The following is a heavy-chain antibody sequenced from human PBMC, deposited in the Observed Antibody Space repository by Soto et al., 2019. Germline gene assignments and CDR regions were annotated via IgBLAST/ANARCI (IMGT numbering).Heavy chain of an antibody. J-gene: IGHJ6*02. D-gene: IGHD3-16*01. V-gene: IGHV1-69*13. CDR3: ARDVPLNYYDGTFSYYAMDV. CDR1: GGTFSSHA. CDR2: IIPFFKAA. Sequence: SVKVSGKASGGTFSSHAISWVRQAPGQGLEWMGGIIPFFKAANYAQKFQGRVTITADDSTSTAYMDLYSLRSEDTAVYYCARDVPLNYYDGTFSYYAMDVWGQGTTVTVSS.